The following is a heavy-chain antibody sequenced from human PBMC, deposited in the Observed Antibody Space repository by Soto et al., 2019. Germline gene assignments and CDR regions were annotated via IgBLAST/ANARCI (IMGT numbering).Heavy chain of an antibody. CDR2: FIAMLGTP. J-gene: IGHJ4*02. V-gene: IGHV1-69*13. Sequence: GASVKVSCKASGGTFGSHGIAWVRQAPGQGLEWMGGFIAMLGTPTYAKKVQGRATITADESLTSSYLELRSLRSEDSATYFCAHAGDYDLLTFDHWGPGTLVTVSS. CDR1: GGTFGSHG. CDR3: AHAGDYDLLTFDH. D-gene: IGHD4-17*01.